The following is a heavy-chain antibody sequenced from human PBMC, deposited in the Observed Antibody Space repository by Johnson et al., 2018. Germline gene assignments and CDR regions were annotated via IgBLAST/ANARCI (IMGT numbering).Heavy chain of an antibody. CDR1: GGTFSSYA. J-gene: IGHJ6*02. D-gene: IGHD4-11*01. CDR2: IIPIFGTA. V-gene: IGHV1-69*01. CDR3: AGSMTTVTTGGYYYYGMDV. Sequence: VQLVESGAEVKKPGSSVKVSCKASGGTFSSYAISWVRQAPGQGLEWMGGIIPIFGTANYAQKFQGSVTITADESTSTAYMELSSLRSEDTAVYYCAGSMTTVTTGGYYYYGMDVWGQGTTVTVSS.